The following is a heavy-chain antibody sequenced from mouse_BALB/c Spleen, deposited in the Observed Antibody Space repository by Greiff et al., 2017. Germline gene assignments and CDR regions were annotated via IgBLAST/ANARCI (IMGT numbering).Heavy chain of an antibody. J-gene: IGHJ1*01. V-gene: IGHV5-6*01. CDR1: GFTFSSYG. CDR3: ARQGDGGYDWYFDV. Sequence: EVQLVESGGDLVKPGGSLKLSCAASGFTFSSYGMSWVRQTPDKRLEWVATISSGGSYTYYPDSVKGRFTISRDNAKNTLYLQMSSLKSEDTAMYYCARQGDGGYDWYFDVWGAGTTVTVSS. D-gene: IGHD2-2*01. CDR2: ISSGGSYT.